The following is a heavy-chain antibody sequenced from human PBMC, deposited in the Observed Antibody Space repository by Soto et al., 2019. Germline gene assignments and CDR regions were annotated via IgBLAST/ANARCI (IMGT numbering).Heavy chain of an antibody. D-gene: IGHD3-22*01. CDR3: AREILDDSSAYNNPGYFDY. CDR1: GGFISSVGYY. Sequence: SETLSLTCTVSGGFISSVGYYWSWIRQHPGKGLEWIRYIYYSGSTYYMPSLKSRVTISVDTSKNQFSLKLSSVTAADTDVYYCAREILDDSSAYNNPGYFDYRGQGTLVTV. CDR2: IYYSGST. V-gene: IGHV4-31*03. J-gene: IGHJ4*02.